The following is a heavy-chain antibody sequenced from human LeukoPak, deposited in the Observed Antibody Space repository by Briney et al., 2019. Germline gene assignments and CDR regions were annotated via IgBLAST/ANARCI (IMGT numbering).Heavy chain of an antibody. V-gene: IGHV3-15*01. CDR3: TTAESELLWFGELFYFDY. J-gene: IGHJ4*02. Sequence: GGSLRLSCAASGFTFSNARMSWVRQAPGKGLEWVGRIKSKTDGGTTDYAAPVKGRFTISRDDSKNTLYLQMNSLKTEDTAVYYCTTAESELLWFGELFYFDYWGQGTLATVSS. CDR2: IKSKTDGGTT. D-gene: IGHD3-10*01. CDR1: GFTFSNAR.